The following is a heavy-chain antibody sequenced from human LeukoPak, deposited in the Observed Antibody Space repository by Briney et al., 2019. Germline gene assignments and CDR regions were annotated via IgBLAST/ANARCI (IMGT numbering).Heavy chain of an antibody. CDR2: INPNSGGT. D-gene: IGHD3-16*02. J-gene: IGHJ4*02. V-gene: IGHV1-2*02. CDR3: ARVARSDYVWGSYRSWLLDY. Sequence: GASVKVSCKASGYTFTGYYMHWVRQAPGQGLEWMGWINPNSGGTNYAQKFQGRATMTRDTSISTAYMELSRLRSDDTAVYYCARVARSDYVWGSYRSWLLDYWGQGALVTVSS. CDR1: GYTFTGYY.